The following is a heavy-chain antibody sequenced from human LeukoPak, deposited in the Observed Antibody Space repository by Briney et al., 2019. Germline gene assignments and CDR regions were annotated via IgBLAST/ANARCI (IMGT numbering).Heavy chain of an antibody. CDR3: ARRLVDSGASQVSDD. J-gene: IGHJ4*02. CDR1: GGSFSGYY. CDR2: INDSGSV. Sequence: SETLSLTCAVYGGSFSGYYWSWIRQPPGKGLEWMGEINDSGSVNCNPSLKNRVTLSVDTSKNQFSLRLSSVAAADTAVYYCARRLVDSGASQVSDDWGQGTLVTVSS. D-gene: IGHD2-15*01. V-gene: IGHV4-34*01.